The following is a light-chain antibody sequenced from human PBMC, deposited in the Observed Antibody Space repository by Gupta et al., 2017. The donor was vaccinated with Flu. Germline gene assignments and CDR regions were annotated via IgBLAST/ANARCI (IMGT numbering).Light chain of an antibody. Sequence: QSALTQPASVSGSPGQSLTISCTGTTSDVGAYGRVPWCQQPPGKAPKLLIYEVTNRPSGVSDRFSGSKSGNTASLTISGLQAEDEADYYCTSFTSSSTWVFGGGTKLTVL. V-gene: IGLV2-14*01. CDR2: EVT. CDR1: TSDVGAYGR. CDR3: TSFTSSSTWV. J-gene: IGLJ3*02.